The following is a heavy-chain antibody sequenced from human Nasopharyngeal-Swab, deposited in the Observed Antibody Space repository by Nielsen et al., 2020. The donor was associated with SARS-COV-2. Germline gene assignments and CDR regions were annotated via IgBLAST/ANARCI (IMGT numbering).Heavy chain of an antibody. Sequence: ASVKVSCKASGYTFTSYAISWVRQAPGQGLEWMGWISAYNGNTNYAQKLQGRVTMTTDTSTSTAYMELRSLRSDDTAVDYCARDVRPPYYYYGMDVWGQGTTVTVSS. CDR3: ARDVRPPYYYYGMDV. D-gene: IGHD2-8*01. CDR1: GYTFTSYA. J-gene: IGHJ6*02. V-gene: IGHV1-18*01. CDR2: ISAYNGNT.